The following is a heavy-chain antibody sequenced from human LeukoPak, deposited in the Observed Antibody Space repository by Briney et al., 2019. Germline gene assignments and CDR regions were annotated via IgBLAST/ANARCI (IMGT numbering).Heavy chain of an antibody. CDR1: GFTFDSYE. V-gene: IGHV3-20*04. D-gene: IGHD3-3*01. CDR3: ARVRPNDFWSGYYVAIDY. Sequence: GGSLRLSCAASGFTFDSYEMNWVRQAPGKGLEWVSGINWNGGSTGYADSVKGRLTISRDNAKNSLYLQMNSLRAEDTALYYCARVRPNDFWSGYYVAIDYWGQGTLVTVSS. J-gene: IGHJ4*02. CDR2: INWNGGST.